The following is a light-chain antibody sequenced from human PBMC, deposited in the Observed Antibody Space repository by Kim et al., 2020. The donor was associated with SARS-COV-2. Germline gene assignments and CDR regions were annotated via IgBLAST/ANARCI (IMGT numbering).Light chain of an antibody. CDR1: SDDVVVYNY. V-gene: IGLV2-14*03. J-gene: IGLJ1*01. CDR2: DVS. Sequence: QSCHITCTGTSDDVVVYNYVSWYQHHPGKAPKLLIYDVSNRPSGVSNRFSGSKSGNTASLTISGLQAEDEADYYCSSYTSSSTLVFGTGTKVTVL. CDR3: SSYTSSSTLV.